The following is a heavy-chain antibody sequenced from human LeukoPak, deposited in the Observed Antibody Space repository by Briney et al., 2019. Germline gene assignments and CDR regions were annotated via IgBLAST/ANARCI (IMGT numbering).Heavy chain of an antibody. CDR1: GYTFTGYY. CDR3: ARDPDDIAVAGMEVDY. J-gene: IGHJ4*02. Sequence: ASVKVSCKASGYTFTGYYMHWVRQAPGQGLEWMGRINPNSGGTNYAQKFQGRVTMTRDTSISTAYMELSSLRSEDTAVYYCARDPDDIAVAGMEVDYWGQGTLVTVSS. CDR2: INPNSGGT. V-gene: IGHV1-2*06. D-gene: IGHD6-19*01.